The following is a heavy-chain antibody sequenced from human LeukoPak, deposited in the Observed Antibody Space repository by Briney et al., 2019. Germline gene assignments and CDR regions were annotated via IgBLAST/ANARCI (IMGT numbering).Heavy chain of an antibody. CDR2: INHSGRT. J-gene: IGHJ5*02. D-gene: IGHD5-18*01. V-gene: IGHV4-34*01. Sequence: SETLSLTCAVFGGSFSGYYWSWIRQPPGKGLEWIGEINHSGRTNYNPSLKSRVTTSVDTSKNQFSLKLASVTAADTAISYCAKGAGGFSYYNWFDPWGQGTLVTVSS. CDR3: AKGAGGFSYYNWFDP. CDR1: GGSFSGYY.